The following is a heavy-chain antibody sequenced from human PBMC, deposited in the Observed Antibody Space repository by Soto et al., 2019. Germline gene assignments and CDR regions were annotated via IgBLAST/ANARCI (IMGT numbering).Heavy chain of an antibody. V-gene: IGHV3-30*18. CDR1: GFNFDNYG. Sequence: GGSLRLSCQASGFNFDNYGMHWVRQAPGKGLEWVAVITYDGSNKYYADSAKGRFTISRDNSKNTLSLHLSTLKPEDTAVYHCAKDRVGGTFYTPLGFWGQGTLVTVSS. CDR2: ITYDGSNK. CDR3: AKDRVGGTFYTPLGF. J-gene: IGHJ4*02. D-gene: IGHD1-7*01.